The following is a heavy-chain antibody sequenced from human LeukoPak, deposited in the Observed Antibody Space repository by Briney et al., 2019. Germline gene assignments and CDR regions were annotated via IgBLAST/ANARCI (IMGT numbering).Heavy chain of an antibody. J-gene: IGHJ5*02. CDR2: ISSSSSYI. Sequence: GRSLRLSCAASGFTFSSYSMNWVRQAPGKGLEWVSSISSSSSYIYYADSVKGRFTISRDNAKNSLYLQMNSLRAEDTAVYYCARPAVSSGWYVMSWFDPWGQGTLVTVSS. V-gene: IGHV3-21*01. D-gene: IGHD6-19*01. CDR1: GFTFSSYS. CDR3: ARPAVSSGWYVMSWFDP.